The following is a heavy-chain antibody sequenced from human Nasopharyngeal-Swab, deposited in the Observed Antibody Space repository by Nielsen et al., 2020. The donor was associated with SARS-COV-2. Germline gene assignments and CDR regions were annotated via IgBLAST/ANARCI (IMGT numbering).Heavy chain of an antibody. J-gene: IGHJ6*02. CDR2: ISYDGSNK. V-gene: IGHV3-30*18. CDR1: GFTFSSYG. CDR3: AKRPYSGSYYGYYYYGMDV. D-gene: IGHD1-26*01. Sequence: GGSLRLSCPASGFTFSSYGMHWVRPAPGKGLEWVAVISYDGSNKYYADSVKGRFTISRDNSKNTLYLQMNSLRAEDTAVYYCAKRPYSGSYYGYYYYGMDVWGQGTTVTVSS.